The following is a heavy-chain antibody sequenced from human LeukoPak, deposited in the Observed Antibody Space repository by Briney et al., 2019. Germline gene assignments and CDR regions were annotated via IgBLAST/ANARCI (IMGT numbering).Heavy chain of an antibody. V-gene: IGHV3-30*02. Sequence: GGSLRLSCAASGFTFSSYGMHWVRQAPGKGLEWVAFIRYDGSNKYYADSVKGRFTISRDNSKNTLYLQMNSLRAEDTAVYYCARDRGDAFDIWGQGTMVTVSS. J-gene: IGHJ3*02. CDR3: ARDRGDAFDI. CDR1: GFTFSSYG. CDR2: IRYDGSNK. D-gene: IGHD3-10*01.